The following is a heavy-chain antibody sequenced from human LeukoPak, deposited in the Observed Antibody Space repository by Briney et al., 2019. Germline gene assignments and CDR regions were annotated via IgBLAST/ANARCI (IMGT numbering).Heavy chain of an antibody. J-gene: IGHJ6*03. CDR3: ARAADDSSGYYPRYYYYYMDV. V-gene: IGHV1-2*02. CDR1: GYTFTGYY. D-gene: IGHD3-22*01. CDR2: INPNSGGT. Sequence: ASVKVSCKASGYTFTGYYMHWVRQAPGQGLEWTGWINPNSGGTNYAQKFQGRVTMTRDTSISTAYMELSRLRSDDTAVYYCARAADDSSGYYPRYYYYYMDVWGKGTTVTVSS.